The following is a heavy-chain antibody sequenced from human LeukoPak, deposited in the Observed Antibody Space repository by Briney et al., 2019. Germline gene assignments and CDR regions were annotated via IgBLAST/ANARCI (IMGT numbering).Heavy chain of an antibody. D-gene: IGHD2-2*01. CDR1: GGSISSYY. CDR3: ARGHCSSTSCYQPDGLGYYYMDV. J-gene: IGHJ6*03. V-gene: IGHV4-4*07. Sequence: PSETPSLTCTVSGGSISSYYWSWIRQPAGKGLEWIGRIYTSGSTNYNPSLKSRVTMSVDTSKNQFSLKLSSVTAADTAVYYCARGHCSSTSCYQPDGLGYYYMDVWGKGTTVTVSS. CDR2: IYTSGST.